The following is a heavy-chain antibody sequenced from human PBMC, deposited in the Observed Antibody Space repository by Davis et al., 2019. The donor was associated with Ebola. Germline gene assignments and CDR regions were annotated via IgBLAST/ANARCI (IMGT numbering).Heavy chain of an antibody. CDR1: GDSVSSGG. CDR3: ARGWLRGGMDV. V-gene: IGHV6-1*01. Sequence: HPQTLSLSCAIPGDSVSSGGWNWIRQSPSRGLEWLGRTYYNSKWYHDYAASVQSRLTINPDTSKNQFSLQLNSVTPEDTALYYCARGWLRGGMDVWGEGTTVTVSS. D-gene: IGHD5-18*01. J-gene: IGHJ6*04. CDR2: TYYNSKWYH.